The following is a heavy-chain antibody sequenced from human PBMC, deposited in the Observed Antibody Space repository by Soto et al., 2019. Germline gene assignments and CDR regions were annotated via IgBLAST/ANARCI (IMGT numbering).Heavy chain of an antibody. CDR3: ATDRDYGDYAPEGYYYYGMDV. Sequence: GGSLRLSCAASGFTFSSYAMSWVRQAPGKGLEWVSAISGSGGSTYYAESVKGRFTISRDNSKNTLYLQMNSLRAEDTAVYYCATDRDYGDYAPEGYYYYGMDVWGQGTTVTVS. V-gene: IGHV3-23*01. J-gene: IGHJ6*02. D-gene: IGHD4-17*01. CDR1: GFTFSSYA. CDR2: ISGSGGST.